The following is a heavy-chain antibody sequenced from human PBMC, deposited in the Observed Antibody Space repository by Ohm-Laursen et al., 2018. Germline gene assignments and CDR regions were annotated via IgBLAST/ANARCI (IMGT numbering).Heavy chain of an antibody. V-gene: IGHV4-4*08. CDR3: ASSQSSSWYHAFDV. CDR1: GASISSYY. J-gene: IGHJ3*01. D-gene: IGHD6-13*01. CDR2: FYHSGGT. Sequence: SETLSLTCSVSGASISSYYWTWIRQPPGKGLEWIGHFYHSGGTNNNPSFKSRVTISIDTSKNQVSLNLNSVTAADTAVYYCASSQSSSWYHAFDVWGQGTMATVSS.